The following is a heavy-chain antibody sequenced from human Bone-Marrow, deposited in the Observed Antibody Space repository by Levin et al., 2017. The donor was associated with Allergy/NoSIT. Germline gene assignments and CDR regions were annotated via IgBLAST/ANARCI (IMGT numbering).Heavy chain of an antibody. CDR1: GFTLTNYW. CDR3: ARAGYGSSYGMDV. J-gene: IGHJ6*02. V-gene: IGHV3-74*01. CDR2: IGSDGRTK. D-gene: IGHD6-13*01. Sequence: GESLKISCSVSGFTLTNYWMHWVRQRPGKGLVWVSRIGSDGRTKVYADSVKGRFTISRDSAKDIVYLQMNTLRAEDTAIYYCARAGYGSSYGMDVWGQGTTVTVSS.